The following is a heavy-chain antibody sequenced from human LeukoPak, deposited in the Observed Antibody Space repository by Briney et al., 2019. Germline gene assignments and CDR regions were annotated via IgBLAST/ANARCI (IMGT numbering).Heavy chain of an antibody. CDR2: IYPADSDT. V-gene: IGHV5-51*01. D-gene: IGHD1-26*01. Sequence: GESLKISCQGSGYSFTNYWIGWVRQMPGKGLEWMGIIYPADSDTRYSPSFQGQVTISADKSISTAYLQWSSLKASDTAMYYCARHPRSLFNWFDPWGQGTLVTVSS. CDR3: ARHPRSLFNWFDP. CDR1: GYSFTNYW. J-gene: IGHJ5*02.